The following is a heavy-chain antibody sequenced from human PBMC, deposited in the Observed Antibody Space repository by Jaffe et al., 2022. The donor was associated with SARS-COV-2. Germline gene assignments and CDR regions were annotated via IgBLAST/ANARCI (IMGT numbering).Heavy chain of an antibody. Sequence: EVQLVESGGGVVQPGGSLRLSCAASGFTFDNYVMNWVRQVPGKGLEWVSLINGDGSDTKYADSVKGRFTISRDNSKNSLFLQMNGLRTEDTALYYCANKRPGWPYGIEVWGQGTMVTVS. CDR2: INGDGSDT. D-gene: IGHD3-10*01. CDR1: GFTFDNYV. V-gene: IGHV3-43*02. J-gene: IGHJ3*01. CDR3: ANKRPGWPYGIEV.